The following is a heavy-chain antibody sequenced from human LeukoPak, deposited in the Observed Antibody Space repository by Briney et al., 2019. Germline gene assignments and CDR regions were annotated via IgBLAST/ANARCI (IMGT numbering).Heavy chain of an antibody. J-gene: IGHJ4*02. Sequence: GESLKISCKGSGYSFSSYWIGWVRQLPGKGPEWMAIIFPADSDARYSPPFQGQVTISADKSINTAYLQWSSLKASDAAMYYCARHRDDVAGVYWGQGTLVTVSS. CDR2: IFPADSDA. CDR1: GYSFSSYW. CDR3: ARHRDDVAGVY. D-gene: IGHD1-1*01. V-gene: IGHV5-51*01.